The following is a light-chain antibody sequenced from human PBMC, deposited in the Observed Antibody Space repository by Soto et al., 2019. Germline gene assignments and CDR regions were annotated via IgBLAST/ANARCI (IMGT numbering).Light chain of an antibody. CDR3: SSFTDTGTVM. CDR2: DVS. Sequence: QSALTQPAPVSGSPGQSFTIPCTGSSSDVGAHHSVSWYQQHPGKAPKLIIFDVSNRPSGVSNRFSGSKSGNTASLTISGLQPEDEADYYCSSFTDTGTVMFGGGTKLTVL. J-gene: IGLJ3*02. CDR1: SSDVGAHHS. V-gene: IGLV2-14*03.